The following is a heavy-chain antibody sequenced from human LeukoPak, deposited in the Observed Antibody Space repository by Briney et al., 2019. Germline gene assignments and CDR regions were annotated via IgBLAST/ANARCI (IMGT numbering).Heavy chain of an antibody. Sequence: ASVEVSCKASGYSFNKYAMNWMRQVPGKGLEWMGWINTKTEKTTYAQAFTGRFVFSLDTSVSTAYLQIDSLQADDTAVYYCARTVTTRLFYFDYWGQGSLVTVSS. D-gene: IGHD4-11*01. CDR2: INTKTEKT. V-gene: IGHV7-4-1*01. J-gene: IGHJ4*02. CDR3: ARTVTTRLFYFDY. CDR1: GYSFNKYA.